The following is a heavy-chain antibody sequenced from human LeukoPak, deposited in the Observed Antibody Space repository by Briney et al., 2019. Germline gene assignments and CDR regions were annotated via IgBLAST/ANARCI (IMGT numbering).Heavy chain of an antibody. CDR3: AKAKCCSAGTCYFDY. CDR1: GFTFSSYA. V-gene: IGHV3-23*01. J-gene: IGHJ4*02. Sequence: GGSLTLSCAASGFTFSSYAMSWVRQAPGKGLEWVSTISSSGDSTYYADSVKGRFTISRDNSKNTLYLQMSSLRAEDTAVYYCAKAKCCSAGTCYFDYWGQGTLVTVSS. CDR2: ISSSGDST. D-gene: IGHD2-15*01.